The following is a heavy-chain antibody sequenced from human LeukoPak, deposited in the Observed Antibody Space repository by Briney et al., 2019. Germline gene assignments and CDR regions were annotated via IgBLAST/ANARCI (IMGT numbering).Heavy chain of an antibody. J-gene: IGHJ4*02. CDR2: ISGSGSTI. CDR3: AKAPSASSSWRRYFDY. V-gene: IGHV3-48*03. D-gene: IGHD6-13*01. CDR1: GFTFSNHE. Sequence: GGSLRLSCAASGFTFSNHEMNWVRQAPGKGLEWVSYISGSGSTIYYADSVKGRFTISRDNAKNSLYLQMNSLRAEDTAVYYCAKAPSASSSWRRYFDYWGQGTLVTVSS.